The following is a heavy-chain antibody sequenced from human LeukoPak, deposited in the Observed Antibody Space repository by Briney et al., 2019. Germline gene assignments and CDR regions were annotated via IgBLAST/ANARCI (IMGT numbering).Heavy chain of an antibody. CDR1: GGSISSSSYY. D-gene: IGHD3-22*01. V-gene: IGHV4-39*07. J-gene: IGHJ4*02. Sequence: PSETLSLTCTVSGGSISSSSYYWGWIRQPPGKGLEWIGSIYYSGSTYYNPFLKSRVTISVDTSKNQFSLKLSSVTAADTAVYYCARGAIADYWGQGTLVTVSS. CDR2: IYYSGST. CDR3: ARGAIADY.